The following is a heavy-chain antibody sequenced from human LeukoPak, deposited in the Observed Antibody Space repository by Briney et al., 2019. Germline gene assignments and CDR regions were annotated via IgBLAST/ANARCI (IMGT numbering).Heavy chain of an antibody. CDR1: GGTFSSYA. D-gene: IGHD4-17*01. V-gene: IGHV1-69*13. CDR3: ARETTTVTTVVVFDY. J-gene: IGHJ4*02. CDR2: IIPIFGTA. Sequence: SVKVSCKASGGTFSSYAISWVRQAPGQGLEWMGGIIPIFGTANYAQKFQGRVMITADESTSTAYMELSSLRSEDTAVYYCARETTTVTTVVVFDYWGQGTLVTVSS.